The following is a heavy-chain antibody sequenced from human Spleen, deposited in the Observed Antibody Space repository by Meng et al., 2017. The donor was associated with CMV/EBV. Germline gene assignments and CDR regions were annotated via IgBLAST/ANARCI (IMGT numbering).Heavy chain of an antibody. D-gene: IGHD3-3*01. V-gene: IGHV3-7*01. J-gene: IGHJ4*02. CDR3: ARKYDFWSGWYFDY. CDR2: IKQDGSEH. CDR1: GFTFSGYW. Sequence: GESLKISCVASGFTFSGYWMSWVRQAPGKGLEWVANIKQDGSEHYYVDSVRGRFTISRDNAKNSLYLQLNSLRAEDTAVYYCARKYDFWSGWYFDYWGQGTLVTVSS.